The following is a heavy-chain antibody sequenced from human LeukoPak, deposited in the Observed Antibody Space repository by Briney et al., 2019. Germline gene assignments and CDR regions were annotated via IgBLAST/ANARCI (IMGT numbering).Heavy chain of an antibody. Sequence: MSSETLSLTCNVSGGSISRGSNYWSWIRQPAGKGLEWIGRIFSSGSINYNPSLKSRLTISIDTSMNQFSLNLGSVTAADTAVYYCARFWGLGLDRGPSGMDVWGQGTTVTVSS. CDR3: ARFWGLGLDRGPSGMDV. V-gene: IGHV4-61*02. J-gene: IGHJ6*02. CDR2: IFSSGSI. CDR1: GGSISRGSNY. D-gene: IGHD3-10*01.